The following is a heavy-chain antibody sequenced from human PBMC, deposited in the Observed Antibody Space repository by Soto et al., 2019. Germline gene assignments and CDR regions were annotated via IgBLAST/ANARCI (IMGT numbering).Heavy chain of an antibody. CDR2: IYYSGST. D-gene: IGHD3-10*01. CDR1: GGSISSSSYY. J-gene: IGHJ4*02. CDR3: ARRPHVSMVRGVEYFDY. Sequence: QLQLQESGPGLVKPSETLSLTCTVSGGSISSSSYYWGWIRQPPGKGLEWIGSIYYSGSTYYNPSLKSRVTISVDTSKNQFSLKLSSVTAADTAVYYCARRPHVSMVRGVEYFDYWGQGTLVTVSS. V-gene: IGHV4-39*01.